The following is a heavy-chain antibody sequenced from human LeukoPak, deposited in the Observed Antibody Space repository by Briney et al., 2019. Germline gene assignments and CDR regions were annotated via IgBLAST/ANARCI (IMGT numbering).Heavy chain of an antibody. J-gene: IGHJ4*02. Sequence: SVKVSCKASGGTFSSYAISWVRQAPGQGLGWMGRIIPILGIANYAQKFQGRVTITADKSTSTAYMELSSLRSEDTAVYYCARGEAEHDYVWGSYRYIYWGQGTLVTASS. CDR3: ARGEAEHDYVWGSYRYIY. CDR2: IIPILGIA. CDR1: GGTFSSYA. V-gene: IGHV1-69*04. D-gene: IGHD3-16*02.